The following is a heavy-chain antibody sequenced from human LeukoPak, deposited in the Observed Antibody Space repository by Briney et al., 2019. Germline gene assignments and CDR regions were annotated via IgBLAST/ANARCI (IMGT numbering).Heavy chain of an antibody. Sequence: SVNVSFKTSGGIFRNYGLNWVRQAPGQGLEWMGGFIPILGTPKYAQNLQGSVTITADESTSTGYMELSSLRYEDTAVYYCARGLYCSRSTSCYDYGMDVWGQGTTVTVSS. V-gene: IGHV1-69*13. CDR3: ARGLYCSRSTSCYDYGMDV. CDR1: GGIFRNYG. J-gene: IGHJ6*02. D-gene: IGHD2-2*01. CDR2: FIPILGTP.